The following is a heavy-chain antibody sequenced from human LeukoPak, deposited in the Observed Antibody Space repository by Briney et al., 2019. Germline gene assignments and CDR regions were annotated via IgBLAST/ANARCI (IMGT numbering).Heavy chain of an antibody. CDR2: IYHSGST. CDR3: ARGGAARNYYYYYMDV. J-gene: IGHJ6*03. V-gene: IGHV4-38-2*02. Sequence: SETLSLTCTVSGYSISSGYYWGWIRQPPGKGLEWIGSIYHSGSTYYNPSFKSRVTISVDTSKNQFSLKLSSVTAADTAVYYCARGGAARNYYYYYMDVWGKGTTVTVSS. CDR1: GYSISSGYY. D-gene: IGHD6-6*01.